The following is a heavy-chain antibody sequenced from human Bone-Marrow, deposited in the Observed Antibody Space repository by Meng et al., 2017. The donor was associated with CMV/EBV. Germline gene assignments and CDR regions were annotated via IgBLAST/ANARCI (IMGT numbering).Heavy chain of an antibody. CDR3: ARFLVVPAPITLNWFDP. D-gene: IGHD2-2*02. V-gene: IGHV5-51*01. J-gene: IGHJ5*01. CDR1: GYSFSSHW. Sequence: GESLKISCKGSGYSFSSHWLGWARQMPGKGLEWMGIIYPGDSDTRYSPSFQGQVTISADKSNNTAYLQPTGLKASDTAMYYCARFLVVPAPITLNWFDPWGQGTMVTVSS. CDR2: IYPGDSDT.